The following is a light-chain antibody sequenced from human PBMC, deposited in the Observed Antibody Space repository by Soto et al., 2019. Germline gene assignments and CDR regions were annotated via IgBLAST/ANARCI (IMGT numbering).Light chain of an antibody. J-gene: IGKJ1*01. CDR3: QHYNTSSRA. CDR2: DGS. CDR1: QSVSYW. V-gene: IGKV1-5*01. Sequence: DIEMTQSSDNLSTSLGSSVTITCRATQSVSYWLAWYQQQPGKAPKLLIYDGSTLASGVPPRCSGSGSGTEFTLNISSLQPDDFAIYYCQHYNTSSRAFGQGTKVDI.